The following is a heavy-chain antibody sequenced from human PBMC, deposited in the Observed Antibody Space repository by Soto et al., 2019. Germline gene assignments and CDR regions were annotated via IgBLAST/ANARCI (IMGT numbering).Heavy chain of an antibody. Sequence: SETLSLTCTVSGASIYTYYRAWFRQPPGKGLEWIGYIHNSGTTDYNPSLKSRVTMSVDTSKSQFSLKLSSVTAADTAVYYCGRDYGAGSYGIDYWGQGTLVTAPQ. J-gene: IGHJ4*02. CDR1: GASIYTYY. CDR2: IHNSGTT. V-gene: IGHV4-59*01. D-gene: IGHD3-10*01. CDR3: GRDYGAGSYGIDY.